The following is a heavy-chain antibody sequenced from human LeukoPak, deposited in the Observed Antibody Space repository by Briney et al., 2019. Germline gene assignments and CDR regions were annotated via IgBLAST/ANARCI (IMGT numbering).Heavy chain of an antibody. Sequence: GGSLRLSCAASGFTFSSYAMSWVRQAPGKGLEWVSTITDGAISTYYADSVKGRFTISRDNSKNTLYLQMNSLRAEDTAVYYCAKASARAYYGSGWRSAFDIWGQGTMVTVSS. V-gene: IGHV3-23*01. CDR3: AKASARAYYGSGWRSAFDI. CDR2: ITDGAIST. J-gene: IGHJ3*02. D-gene: IGHD3-10*01. CDR1: GFTFSSYA.